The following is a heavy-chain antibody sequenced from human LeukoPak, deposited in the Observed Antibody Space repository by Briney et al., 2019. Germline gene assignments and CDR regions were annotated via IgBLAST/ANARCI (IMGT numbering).Heavy chain of an antibody. V-gene: IGHV3-23*01. CDR2: ISDTGDST. Sequence: PGGSLRLSCAASGFTFGIDAMSWVRQAPGRGLEWVSTISDTGDSTHYADSVKGRFTVSRDNSRNTLYLQMNRLTVEDTAVYYCGEAFSASNNAYSLWGQGTVVIVSS. J-gene: IGHJ4*02. CDR3: GEAFSASNNAYSL. D-gene: IGHD2-21*01. CDR1: GFTFGIDA.